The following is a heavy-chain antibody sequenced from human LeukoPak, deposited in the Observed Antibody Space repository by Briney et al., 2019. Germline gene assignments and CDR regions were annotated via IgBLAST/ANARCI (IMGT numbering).Heavy chain of an antibody. CDR3: ARGDAFSGDH. CDR2: INRDGSEE. CDR1: GFTFSNYW. V-gene: IGHV3-7*04. Sequence: GGSLRLSCVASGFTFSNYWMSWVRQAPGRGLELVANINRDGSEEYYVDSVKGRFTISRDITKNSLYVQMNSLKAEDTAVYYCARGDAFSGDHWGQGALVTVSS. J-gene: IGHJ4*02. D-gene: IGHD2-2*01.